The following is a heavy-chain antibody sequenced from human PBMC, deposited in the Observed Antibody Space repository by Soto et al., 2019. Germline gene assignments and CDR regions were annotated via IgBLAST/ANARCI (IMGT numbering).Heavy chain of an antibody. CDR3: ARKLNYYGSGSPYFDY. D-gene: IGHD3-10*01. CDR1: GFTFSSYS. J-gene: IGHJ4*02. Sequence: EVQLVESGGGLVQPGGSLRLSCAASGFTFSSYSMNWVRQAPGKGLEWVSYISSSSSTIYYADSVKGRFTISRDNAKNSLYLQMNSLRDEDTAVYYCARKLNYYGSGSPYFDYWGQGTLVTVSS. CDR2: ISSSSSTI. V-gene: IGHV3-48*02.